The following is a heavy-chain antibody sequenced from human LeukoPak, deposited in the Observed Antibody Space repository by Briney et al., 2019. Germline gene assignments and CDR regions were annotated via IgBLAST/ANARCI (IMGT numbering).Heavy chain of an antibody. D-gene: IGHD5-12*01. CDR2: IHHDGVTK. Sequence: GGSLRLSCAASGFLFSSFGMRWVRQAPGKGLEWVAFIHHDGVTKFYGDSVKGRFTISRDNSKNTLYVQMDSLRNDDTAVYYCAKEAVVAPDLDVWGQGTLVSVSS. CDR3: AKEAVVAPDLDV. CDR1: GFLFSSFG. V-gene: IGHV3-30*02. J-gene: IGHJ4*01.